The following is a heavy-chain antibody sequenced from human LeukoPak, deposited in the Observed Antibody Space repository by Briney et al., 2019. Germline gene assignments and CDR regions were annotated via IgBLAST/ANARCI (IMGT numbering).Heavy chain of an antibody. V-gene: IGHV1-8*02. CDR1: GYTFTSYG. D-gene: IGHD3-10*01. J-gene: IGHJ4*02. Sequence: GASVKVSCKASGYTFTSYGISWVRQATGQGLEWMGWMNPNSGNTGYAQKFQGRVTMTRNTSISTAYMELSSLRSEDTAVYYCARADYYGSGSYYRRWGQGTLVTVSS. CDR3: ARADYYGSGSYYRR. CDR2: MNPNSGNT.